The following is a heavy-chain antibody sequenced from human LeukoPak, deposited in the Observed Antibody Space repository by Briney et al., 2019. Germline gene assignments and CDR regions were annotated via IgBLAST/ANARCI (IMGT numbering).Heavy chain of an antibody. CDR2: MNPNSGNT. CDR1: GYTFSSYD. CDR3: ARVSRRAARAFDY. Sequence: VASVKVSCKASGYTFSSYDINWVRQATGQGLEWMGWMNPNSGNTGYARKFQGRVTMTRNTSISTAYMELSSLRSEDTAVYYCARVSRRAARAFDYWGQGTLVTVSS. J-gene: IGHJ4*02. V-gene: IGHV1-8*01. D-gene: IGHD6-6*01.